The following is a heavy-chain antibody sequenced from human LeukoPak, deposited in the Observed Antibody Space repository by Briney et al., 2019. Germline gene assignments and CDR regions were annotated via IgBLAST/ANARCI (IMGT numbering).Heavy chain of an antibody. CDR1: GGSISSGSYY. Sequence: SQTLSLTCTVSGGSISSGSYYWSWIRQPAGKGLEWIGHIYSSGSTNYNPSLKSRVTISVDTSKNQFSLKLSSVTAADTAVYYCARDLIVVGPAAILYWFDPWGQGTLVTVSS. D-gene: IGHD2-2*01. V-gene: IGHV4-61*09. CDR2: IYSSGST. CDR3: ARDLIVVGPAAILYWFDP. J-gene: IGHJ5*02.